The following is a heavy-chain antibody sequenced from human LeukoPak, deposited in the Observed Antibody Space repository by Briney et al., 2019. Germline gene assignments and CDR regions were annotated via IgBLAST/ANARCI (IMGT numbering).Heavy chain of an antibody. D-gene: IGHD3-9*01. Sequence: PGGSLRLSCAASGFTFSDYYMSWIRQAPGKGLEWVSYISSSGSTIYYADSVKGRFTISRDNAKNSLYLQMNSLRAEDTAVYYCASHPYYDILTGYTWGQGTLVTVFS. CDR2: ISSSGSTI. CDR1: GFTFSDYY. CDR3: ASHPYYDILTGYT. J-gene: IGHJ5*02. V-gene: IGHV3-11*01.